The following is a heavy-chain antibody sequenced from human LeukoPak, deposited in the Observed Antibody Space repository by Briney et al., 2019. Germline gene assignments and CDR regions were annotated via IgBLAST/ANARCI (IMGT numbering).Heavy chain of an antibody. D-gene: IGHD6-13*01. CDR2: INPSGGST. Sequence: GASVKVSCKASGYTFTSYYMHWVRQAPGQGLEWMGIINPSGGSTSYARRFQGRVTMTMDTPTSTVYMELRSLRSEDTAMYYCAREGDREAAGTAFDCWGQGTLVTVSS. CDR3: AREGDREAAGTAFDC. V-gene: IGHV1-46*01. CDR1: GYTFTSYY. J-gene: IGHJ4*02.